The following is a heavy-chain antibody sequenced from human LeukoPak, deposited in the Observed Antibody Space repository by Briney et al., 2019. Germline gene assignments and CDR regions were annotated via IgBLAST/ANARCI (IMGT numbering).Heavy chain of an antibody. CDR2: IHSDGIGT. V-gene: IGHV3-74*03. D-gene: IGHD1-26*01. J-gene: IGHJ4*02. CDR3: ARDKIVGATHFDY. Sequence: GGSLRLSCAASGFSFSTSWMHWVRQAPGKGLVWVSRIHSDGIGTTYADSVKGRFTISRDNSKNTLDLQMNNLRAEDTAVYYCARDKIVGATHFDYWGQGTLVTVSS. CDR1: GFSFSTSW.